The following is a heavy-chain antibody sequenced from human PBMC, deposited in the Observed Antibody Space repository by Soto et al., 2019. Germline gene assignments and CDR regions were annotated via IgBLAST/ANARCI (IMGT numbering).Heavy chain of an antibody. D-gene: IGHD2-15*01. Sequence: ASVKVSCKASGYTVSNYDINWVRQATGQGLEWMGWMNPNSGNTGYAQKFQGRVTMTRNTSISTAYMELSSLRSEDTAVYYCAREVAWAGFDPWGQGTLVTVSS. V-gene: IGHV1-8*01. CDR1: GYTVSNYD. CDR3: AREVAWAGFDP. J-gene: IGHJ5*02. CDR2: MNPNSGNT.